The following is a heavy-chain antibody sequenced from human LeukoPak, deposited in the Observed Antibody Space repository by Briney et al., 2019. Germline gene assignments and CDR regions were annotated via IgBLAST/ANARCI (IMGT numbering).Heavy chain of an antibody. V-gene: IGHV1-2*02. D-gene: IGHD3-10*01. CDR2: INPNSGGT. Sequence: VASVKVSCKASGYTFTGYYIHWLRQAPGQGLEWMGFINPNSGGTNYAQKFQGRVTMTRDTSISTAYMELSSLTSDDTAVYYCARDLEGYHYGSGNYPQWGQGTLITVSS. CDR3: ARDLEGYHYGSGNYPQ. CDR1: GYTFTGYY. J-gene: IGHJ4*02.